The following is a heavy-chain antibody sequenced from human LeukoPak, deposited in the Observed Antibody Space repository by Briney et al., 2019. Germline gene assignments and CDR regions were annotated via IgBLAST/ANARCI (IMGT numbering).Heavy chain of an antibody. J-gene: IGHJ1*01. CDR1: GFTVSTNY. CDR2: IYNSGGT. Sequence: GGSLRLSCAASGFTVSTNYMSWVRQAPGRGLEWVSIIYNSGGTFYANSVKGRFTISRDNSKNTLYLQMNNLRAEDTAVYYCARDQDPTMTNWGQGTLVTVSS. CDR3: ARDQDPTMTN. D-gene: IGHD5-18*01. V-gene: IGHV3-66*01.